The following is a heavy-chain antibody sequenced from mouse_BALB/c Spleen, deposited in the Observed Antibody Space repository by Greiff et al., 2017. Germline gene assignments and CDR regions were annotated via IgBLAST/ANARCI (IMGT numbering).Heavy chain of an antibody. CDR1: GFTFSSYA. CDR2: ISSGGST. V-gene: IGHV5-6-5*01. D-gene: IGHD2-4*01. J-gene: IGHJ2*01. CDR3: ARGGIRGPFDY. Sequence: EVHLVESGGGLVKPGGSLKLSCAASGFTFSSYAMSWVRQTPEKRLEWVASISSGGSTYYPDSVKGRFTISRDNARNILYLQMSSLRSEDTAMYYCARGGIRGPFDYWGQGTTLTVSS.